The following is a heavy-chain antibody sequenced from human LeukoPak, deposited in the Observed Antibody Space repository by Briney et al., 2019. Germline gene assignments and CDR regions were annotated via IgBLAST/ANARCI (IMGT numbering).Heavy chain of an antibody. J-gene: IGHJ4*02. Sequence: GASVKVSFKASGYTFTGYYMHWVRQAPGQGLEWMGWINPNSGGTNYAQKFQGRVTMTRDTSISTAYMELSRLRSDDTAVYYCARDHSQYYYDSSGYVDYWGQGTLVTVSS. V-gene: IGHV1-2*02. CDR3: ARDHSQYYYDSSGYVDY. CDR2: INPNSGGT. CDR1: GYTFTGYY. D-gene: IGHD3-22*01.